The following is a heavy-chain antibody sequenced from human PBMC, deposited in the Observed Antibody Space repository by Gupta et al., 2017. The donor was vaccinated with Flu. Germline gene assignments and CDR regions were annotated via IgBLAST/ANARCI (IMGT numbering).Heavy chain of an antibody. V-gene: IGHV1-3*01. J-gene: IGHJ6*03. CDR1: GYTFNTYS. CDR2: INAGNGNT. D-gene: IGHD1-7*01. Sequence: QLEQSVTEVKKPGASVKVSCQASGYTFNTYSIHWVRQAPGQSLEWMGWINAGNGNTEYSQRFKGRVTITRDTSASTAYMELTSLTSEDTAVYYCASHELVLVPYMDVWGKGTTVTVSS. CDR3: ASHELVLVPYMDV.